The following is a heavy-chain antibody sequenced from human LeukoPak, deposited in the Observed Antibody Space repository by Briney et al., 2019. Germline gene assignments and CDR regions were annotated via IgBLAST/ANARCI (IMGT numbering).Heavy chain of an antibody. V-gene: IGHV4-34*01. CDR3: ARGRTYYYDTSGYYPSIYYGMDV. D-gene: IGHD3-22*01. J-gene: IGHJ6*02. CDR1: GGSFSGYY. Sequence: PSETLSLTCAVSGGSFSGYYWYWIRQPPGKGLEWIGEINHGESTNYNPSLKSRATLSVDTSKNQFSLKLTSVTAADTAVYYCARGRTYYYDTSGYYPSIYYGMDVWGQGTKVIVSS. CDR2: INHGEST.